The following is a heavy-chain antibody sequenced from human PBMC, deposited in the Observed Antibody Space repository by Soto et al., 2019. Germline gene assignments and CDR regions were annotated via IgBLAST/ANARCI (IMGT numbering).Heavy chain of an antibody. CDR1: GYTFTSYT. CDR3: ARVASPYYYDSSGYYDY. D-gene: IGHD3-22*01. J-gene: IGHJ4*02. Sequence: ASVKVSCKASGYTFTSYTMHWVRQAPGQRLEWMGWINAGNGNTKYSQKFQGRVTISRDESARTAYMELSSLRSEDTAVYYCARVASPYYYDSSGYYDYWGQGTLVTVSS. CDR2: INAGNGNT. V-gene: IGHV1-3*01.